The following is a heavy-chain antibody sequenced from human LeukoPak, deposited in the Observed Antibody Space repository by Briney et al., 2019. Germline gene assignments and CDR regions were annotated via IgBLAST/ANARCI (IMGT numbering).Heavy chain of an antibody. J-gene: IGHJ6*03. CDR3: ARAPTAYSSRRSHYYMDV. V-gene: IGHV1-69*02. CDR1: GGTFSSYT. D-gene: IGHD6-13*01. Sequence: ASVKVSCKASGGTFSSYTISWVRQAPGQGLEWMGRIIPILGIANYARKFQGRVTITADKSTSTAYMELSSLRSEDTAVYYCARAPTAYSSRRSHYYMDVWGKGTTVTVSS. CDR2: IIPILGIA.